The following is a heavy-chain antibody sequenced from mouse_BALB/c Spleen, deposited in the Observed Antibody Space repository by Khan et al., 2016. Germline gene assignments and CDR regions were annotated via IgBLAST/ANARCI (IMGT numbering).Heavy chain of an antibody. CDR2: IYPGNTDV. CDR1: GYTFSNYW. V-gene: IGHV1-5*01. CDR3: TRVDTTGYAWFAY. Sequence: VQLQQSGTVLARPGASVKMSCKASGYTFSNYWMHWMKQRPGQGLEWIGVIYPGNTDVTYNQKFKGKAELTAVASTSTAYMELSSLTNEDAGVYYCTRVDTTGYAWFAYWGQGTLVTVSA. J-gene: IGHJ3*01. D-gene: IGHD3-2*01.